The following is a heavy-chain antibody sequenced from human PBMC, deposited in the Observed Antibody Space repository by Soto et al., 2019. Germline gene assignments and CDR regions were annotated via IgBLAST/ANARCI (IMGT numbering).Heavy chain of an antibody. CDR1: GGSISPYY. D-gene: IGHD3-22*01. V-gene: IGHV4-59*08. CDR3: ARLGGYYQALDT. Sequence: PSETLSLTCTGSGGSISPYYWSCIRQSPGEGLEWIGYISYTGTTRYNPSLTRRVTILVDTSNNQFSLTLTSVTAADTAVYYCARLGGYYQALDTWGQGALVTVSS. CDR2: ISYTGTT. J-gene: IGHJ5*02.